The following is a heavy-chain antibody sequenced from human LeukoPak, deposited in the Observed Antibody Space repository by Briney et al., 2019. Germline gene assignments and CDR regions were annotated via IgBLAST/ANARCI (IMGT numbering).Heavy chain of an antibody. CDR1: GYIFTTYW. CDR2: IYPGDSDT. V-gene: IGHV5-51*01. J-gene: IGHJ4*02. D-gene: IGHD3-9*01. Sequence: GESLKVSCKGSGYIFTTYWIAWVRQMPGKGLEWMGIIYPGDSDTNYSPSFQGLVTISADKSISTASLQWSSLKASDTAMYSCARLRERYYDVLTAYYLDYWGQGTPVTVSS. CDR3: ARLRERYYDVLTAYYLDY.